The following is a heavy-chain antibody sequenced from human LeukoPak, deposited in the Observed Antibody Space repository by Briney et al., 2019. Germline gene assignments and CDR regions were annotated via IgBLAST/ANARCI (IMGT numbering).Heavy chain of an antibody. D-gene: IGHD6-13*01. V-gene: IGHV3-30*02. CDR3: AKSHSSSWYFPY. J-gene: IGHJ4*02. CDR1: GFTFSSYG. Sequence: GGSLRLSCAASGFTFSSYGMHWVRQAPGKGLEWVAFIRYDGSNKYYADSVKGRFTISRDNSKNTLYLQMNSLRVEDTAVYYCAKSHSSSWYFPYWGQGTLVTVSS. CDR2: IRYDGSNK.